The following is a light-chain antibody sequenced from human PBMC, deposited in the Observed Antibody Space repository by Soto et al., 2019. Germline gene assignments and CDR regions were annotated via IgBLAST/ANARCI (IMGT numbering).Light chain of an antibody. J-gene: IGKJ1*01. V-gene: IGKV1-27*01. CDR2: YAS. CDR1: EVIGTY. Sequence: DVQMTQSPSSLSASLGDRVTITCRASEVIGTYLAWYQQKPGEVPKLLIYYASTLQAGVPSRFSGSGSGTHFTLTISSLHPEDVGSYYCLQYAKDVPGTFGQGTKVDIK. CDR3: LQYAKDVPGT.